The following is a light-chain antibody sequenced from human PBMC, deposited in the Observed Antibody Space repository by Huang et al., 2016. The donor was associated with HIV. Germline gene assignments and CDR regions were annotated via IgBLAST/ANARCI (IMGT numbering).Light chain of an antibody. CDR3: QQYDNLYT. J-gene: IGKJ2*01. CDR2: GAS. Sequence: DIQMTQSPSSLSASVGDKVTITCQATQDISKYLNWYQQKPGKAPKLLIYGASNLETGVPSRFSGSGSGTDFTFTISSLQPKDIATYYCQQYDNLYTFGPGTKLEIK. V-gene: IGKV1-33*01. CDR1: QDISKY.